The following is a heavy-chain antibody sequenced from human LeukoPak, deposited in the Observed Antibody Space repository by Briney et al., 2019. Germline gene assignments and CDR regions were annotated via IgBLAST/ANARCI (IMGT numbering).Heavy chain of an antibody. Sequence: ASVKVSCKASGYTFTSYGISWVRQAPGQGLEWMGWINTNTGNPTYAQGFTGRFVLSLDTSVSTAYLQISSLKAEDTAVYYCAISVYGSGSYRDAFDIWGQGTMVTVSS. D-gene: IGHD3-10*01. J-gene: IGHJ3*02. CDR3: AISVYGSGSYRDAFDI. CDR1: GYTFTSYG. V-gene: IGHV7-4-1*02. CDR2: INTNTGNP.